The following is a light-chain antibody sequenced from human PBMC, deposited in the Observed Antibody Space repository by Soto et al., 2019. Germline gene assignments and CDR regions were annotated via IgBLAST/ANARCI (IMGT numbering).Light chain of an antibody. CDR3: QQYNNWPPIT. J-gene: IGKJ5*01. CDR1: QSVSSN. Sequence: EIVMTQSPATLSVSPGERATLPCRASQSVSSNLAWYQQKPGQAPRLVIYGASTRATGIPARFSGSGSGTEFTLTISSLQSEDVAVYYCQQYNNWPPITFGQGTRLEIK. V-gene: IGKV3-15*01. CDR2: GAS.